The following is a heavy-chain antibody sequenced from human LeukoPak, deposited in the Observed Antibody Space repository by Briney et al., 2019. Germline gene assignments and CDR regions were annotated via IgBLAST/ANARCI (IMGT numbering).Heavy chain of an antibody. CDR2: IIPIFGTA. D-gene: IGHD6-19*01. J-gene: IGHJ5*01. CDR1: GGTFSSYA. Sequence: SVKVSCKASGGTFSSYAISWVRQAPGQGLEWMGGIIPIFGTANYAQKFQGRVTITADESTSTAYMELSSLRSDDTAVYYCARGVYSGWYTHNWLDSWGQGTLVIVSS. V-gene: IGHV1-69*13. CDR3: ARGVYSGWYTHNWLDS.